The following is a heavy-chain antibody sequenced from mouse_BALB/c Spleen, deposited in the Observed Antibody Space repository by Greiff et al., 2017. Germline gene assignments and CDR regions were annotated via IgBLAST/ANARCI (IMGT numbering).Heavy chain of an antibody. J-gene: IGHJ4*01. CDR1: GFAFSSYY. Sequence: EVQLVESGGGLVKPGGSLKLSCAASGFAFSSYYMSWVRQPPEKSLEWVAYLSSGSSTIYYADTVTGRFTISRDNPKNTLFLQMTSLRTEDTAMYYCARWGDGYYVGYAMEDWGQGTSVTVS. V-gene: IGHV5-17*02. D-gene: IGHD2-3*01. CDR3: ARWGDGYYVGYAMED. CDR2: LSSGSSTI.